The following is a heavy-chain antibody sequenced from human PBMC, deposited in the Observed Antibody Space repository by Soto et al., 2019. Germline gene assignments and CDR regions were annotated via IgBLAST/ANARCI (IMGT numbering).Heavy chain of an antibody. D-gene: IGHD6-13*01. J-gene: IGHJ4*01. Sequence: EVQLLESGGGLVQPGGSLRLSCAASGFTFSSYAMSWVRQAPGKGLEWVSAISGSGGSTYYADSVKGRFTISRDNSKNTLYLQLNSLRAEDTAVYYCAKDQQLYSSSWYYFDYWGHGTLVTVSS. CDR3: AKDQQLYSSSWYYFDY. V-gene: IGHV3-23*01. CDR1: GFTFSSYA. CDR2: ISGSGGST.